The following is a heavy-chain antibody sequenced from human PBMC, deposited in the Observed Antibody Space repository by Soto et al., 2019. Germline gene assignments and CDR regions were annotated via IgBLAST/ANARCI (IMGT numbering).Heavy chain of an antibody. CDR2: TYYRSKWKN. D-gene: IGHD6-13*01. J-gene: IGHJ4*02. Sequence: SQTLSLTCVISGDSVASNRATWNLVRQSPSRGREWLGRTYYRSKWKNDYALSVNSRITINPDTSKKQLSLQLSSVTPDDTAIYYCVRGVDSSFDYWGQGTLVTVSS. CDR1: GDSVASNRAT. CDR3: VRGVDSSFDY. V-gene: IGHV6-1*01.